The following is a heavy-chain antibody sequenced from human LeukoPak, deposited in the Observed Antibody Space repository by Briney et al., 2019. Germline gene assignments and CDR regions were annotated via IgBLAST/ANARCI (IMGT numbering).Heavy chain of an antibody. V-gene: IGHV4-59*01. CDR2: IHYTWNA. J-gene: IGHJ6*02. CDR1: GGSIGSYH. Sequence: SETLSLTCSVSGGSIGSYHWSWIRQTPGKGLEWIGHIHYTWNAKYNPSLKSRVTISLDRSNNQFSLRLSSVTAADTAVYYCARVASKGGMDVWGQGTTITVS. CDR3: ARVASKGGMDV.